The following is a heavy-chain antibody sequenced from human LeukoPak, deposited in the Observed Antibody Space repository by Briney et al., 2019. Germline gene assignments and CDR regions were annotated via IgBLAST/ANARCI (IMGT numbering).Heavy chain of an antibody. J-gene: IGHJ4*02. D-gene: IGHD3-22*01. CDR1: GGSISSSNW. V-gene: IGHV4-4*02. Sequence: SETLSLTCGVSGGSISSSNWWSWVRQPPGKGLEWIGEIYQSGSTNYNPSLKSRVIISVDTSKNQFSLKLSSVTAADTAVYYCAKKGIRYYDTSGYYSHWGQGTLVTVSS. CDR3: AKKGIRYYDTSGYYSH. CDR2: IYQSGST.